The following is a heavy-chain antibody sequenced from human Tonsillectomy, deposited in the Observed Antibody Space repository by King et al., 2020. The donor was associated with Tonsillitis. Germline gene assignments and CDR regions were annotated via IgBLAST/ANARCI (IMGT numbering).Heavy chain of an antibody. D-gene: IGHD4-17*01. V-gene: IGHV3-23*04. CDR1: GITFVRYA. CDR2: IGAGGGDT. Sequence: VQLVESGGGLAQPGGSLRLSCAASGITFVRYAMMWVRQGPGKGLEFVSAIGAGGGDTYYAESVQGRFTISRDNSKNTVYLQMNSLRADDTAFYYCARDPNGDYVGAFEIWGQGTMVTVSS. J-gene: IGHJ3*02. CDR3: ARDPNGDYVGAFEI.